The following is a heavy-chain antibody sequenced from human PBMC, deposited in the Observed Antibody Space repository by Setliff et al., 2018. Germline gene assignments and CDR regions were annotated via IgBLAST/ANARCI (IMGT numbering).Heavy chain of an antibody. CDR2: SNHCGTT. V-gene: IGHV4-34*01. CDR3: ANCRYQVPYDY. CDR1: DGSFNDHY. Sequence: SETLSLTCAVYDGSFNDHYWGCLRQSPGKDLEWLGESNHCGTTNYNPSLKSRVTISVDTSKNQFSLKLNSVTAADTGVYYCANCRYQVPYDYWGQGTLVTVSS. D-gene: IGHD2-2*01. J-gene: IGHJ4*02.